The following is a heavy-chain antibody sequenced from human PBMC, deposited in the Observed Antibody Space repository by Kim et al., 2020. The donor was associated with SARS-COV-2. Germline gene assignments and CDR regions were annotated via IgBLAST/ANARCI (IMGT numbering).Heavy chain of an antibody. CDR3: ARAESYSSGWYVGDY. D-gene: IGHD6-19*01. CDR1: GYTFTGYY. Sequence: ASVKVSCKASGYTFTGYYMHWVRQAPGQGLEWMGRINPNSGGTNYAQKFQGRVTMTRDTSISTAYMELSRLRSDDTAVYYCARAESYSSGWYVGDYWGQGTLVTVSS. V-gene: IGHV1-2*06. CDR2: INPNSGGT. J-gene: IGHJ4*02.